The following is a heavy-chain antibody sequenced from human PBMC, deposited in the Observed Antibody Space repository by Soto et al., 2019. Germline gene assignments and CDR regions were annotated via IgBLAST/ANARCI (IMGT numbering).Heavy chain of an antibody. J-gene: IGHJ4*02. Sequence: QVQLVQSGAEVKKPGASVKVSCKASGYTFTSYDINWVRQATGQGLEWMGWMNPNSGNTGYAQKFQGRVTMTRNTSISTAYMELSSLRSEDPAVYYCASGYDILSGYYWHYWGQGTLVTVSS. CDR1: GYTFTSYD. V-gene: IGHV1-8*01. CDR3: ASGYDILSGYYWHY. CDR2: MNPNSGNT. D-gene: IGHD3-9*01.